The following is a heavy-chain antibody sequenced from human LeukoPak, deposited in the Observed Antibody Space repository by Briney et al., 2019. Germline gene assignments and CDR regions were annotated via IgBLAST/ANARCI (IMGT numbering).Heavy chain of an antibody. CDR3: ARGYFDTSGDYNLGLDY. CDR2: MKHNGGGT. J-gene: IGHJ4*02. D-gene: IGHD3-22*01. Sequence: GASVKLSFTASGYTFTGYSMHWVRHAPGQGLEWMEWMKHNGGGTNYAQNFQGKDTLTSDTAVSTAYMELSRLRFDAAAVYYCARGYFDTSGDYNLGLDYWGQGTLVTVSS. V-gene: IGHV1-2*02. CDR1: GYTFTGYS.